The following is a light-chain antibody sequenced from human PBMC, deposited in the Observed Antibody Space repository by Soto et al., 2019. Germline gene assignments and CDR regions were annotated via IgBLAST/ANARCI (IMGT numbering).Light chain of an antibody. CDR3: QHYVTWPLT. CDR2: GAS. CDR1: ERLSSVY. J-gene: IGKJ5*01. Sequence: EIVWTQYPGTLSLSPGERATLSCRAIERLSSVYLAWYQQRPGQPPRLLIYGASIRATGVPARFSGSRSGAEFTLTISSLQSEDFAVYYCQHYVTWPLTFGGGTRLEI. V-gene: IGKV3-15*01.